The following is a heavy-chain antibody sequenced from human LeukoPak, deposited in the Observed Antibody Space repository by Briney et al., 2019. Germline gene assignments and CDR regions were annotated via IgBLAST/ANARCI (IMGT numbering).Heavy chain of an antibody. CDR2: VRYDGSDK. V-gene: IGHV3-30*02. J-gene: IGHJ3*02. Sequence: GGSLRLSCAASGFTFSSYGMHWVRQAPGKGLEWVAFVRYDGSDKYYADSVKGRFTISRDNSKNTLYLQMNSLRADDTAVYYCATLHPLEDAFDIWGQGTMVTVSS. CDR1: GFTFSSYG. D-gene: IGHD6-6*01. CDR3: ATLHPLEDAFDI.